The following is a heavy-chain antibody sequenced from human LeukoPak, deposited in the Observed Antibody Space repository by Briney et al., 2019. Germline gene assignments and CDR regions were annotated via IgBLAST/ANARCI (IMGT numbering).Heavy chain of an antibody. Sequence: GGSLRLSCAASGFTFSTYGMHWVRQAPGKGLEWVAVIWYDGSNTYYADSVKGRFTISRDNSKKTLYLQMNSLRAEDTAVYYRASGPNPPDYWGQGTLVTVSS. CDR1: GFTFSTYG. CDR2: IWYDGSNT. V-gene: IGHV3-33*01. CDR3: ASGPNPPDY. J-gene: IGHJ4*02.